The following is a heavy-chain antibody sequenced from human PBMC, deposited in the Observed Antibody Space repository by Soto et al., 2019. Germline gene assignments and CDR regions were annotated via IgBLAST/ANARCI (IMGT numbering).Heavy chain of an antibody. CDR2: ISYDGGNK. V-gene: IGHV3-30*18. CDR1: GFTFSSYG. J-gene: IGHJ6*02. CDR3: VKSLGFCSSSSCSRDYYYYYGMDV. Sequence: QVQLVESGGGVVQPGRSLRLSCATSGFTFSSYGMHWVRQAPGKGLEWVTLISYDGGNKYYADSVKCRFSISRDNSRNTLYLQMNSLRPEDAAVYYCVKSLGFCSSSSCSRDYYYYYGMDVWGQGTTVTVSS. D-gene: IGHD2-2*01.